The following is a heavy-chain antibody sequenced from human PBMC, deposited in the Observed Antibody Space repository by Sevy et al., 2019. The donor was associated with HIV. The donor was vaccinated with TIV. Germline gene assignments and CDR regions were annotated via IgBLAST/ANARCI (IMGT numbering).Heavy chain of an antibody. CDR2: INPNSDDT. D-gene: IGHD3-3*01. J-gene: IGHJ6*02. Sequence: ASVKVSCKASESTFTAYYIHWLRQAPGQGLEWMGWINPNSDDTNYAQKFQGRVSMAADTSIGTAYMDLGRLGFDDTAVYYWGGDRVIFGGGGGLDVWGQGTTVTVSS. CDR3: GGDRVIFGGGGGLDV. V-gene: IGHV1-2*02. CDR1: ESTFTAYY.